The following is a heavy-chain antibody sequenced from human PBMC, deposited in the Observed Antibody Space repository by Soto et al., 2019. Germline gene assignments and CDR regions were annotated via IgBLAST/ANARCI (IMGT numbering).Heavy chain of an antibody. J-gene: IGHJ6*02. D-gene: IGHD6-6*01. V-gene: IGHV1-2*04. Sequence: GASVKVSCKASGYTFTGYYMHWVRQAPGQGLEWMGWINPNSGGTNYAQKFQGWVTMTRDTSISTAYMELSRLRSDDTAVYYCARDVYSSSQAYYYYYGMDVWGQGTTVTVSS. CDR1: GYTFTGYY. CDR3: ARDVYSSSQAYYYYYGMDV. CDR2: INPNSGGT.